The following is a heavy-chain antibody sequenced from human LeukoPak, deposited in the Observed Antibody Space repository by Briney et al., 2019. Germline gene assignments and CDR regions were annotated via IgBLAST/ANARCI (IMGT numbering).Heavy chain of an antibody. CDR1: GGSISSYS. CDR2: IYYSGST. CDR3: ARLLDGNLFDY. J-gene: IGHJ4*02. V-gene: IGHV4-59*06. D-gene: IGHD2/OR15-2a*01. Sequence: SETLSLTCTVSGGSISSYSWSWIRQHPGKGLEWIGYIYYSGSTYYNPSLKSRVTISVDTSKNQFSLKLSSVTAADTAVYYCARLLDGNLFDYWGQGTLVTVSS.